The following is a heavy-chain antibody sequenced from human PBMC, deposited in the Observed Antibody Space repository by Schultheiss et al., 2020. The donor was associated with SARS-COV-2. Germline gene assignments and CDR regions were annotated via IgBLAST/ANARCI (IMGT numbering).Heavy chain of an antibody. Sequence: GGSLRLSCKGSGYSFTSYWIGWVRQMPGKGLEWMGIIYPGDSDTRYSPSFQGQVTISADKSISTAYLQWSSLKASDTAMYYCARPARVSSGYYKRYYYYYMDVWGKESTVTVSS. V-gene: IGHV5-51*01. CDR3: ARPARVSSGYYKRYYYYYMDV. CDR1: GYSFTSYW. J-gene: IGHJ6*03. CDR2: IYPGDSDT. D-gene: IGHD3-22*01.